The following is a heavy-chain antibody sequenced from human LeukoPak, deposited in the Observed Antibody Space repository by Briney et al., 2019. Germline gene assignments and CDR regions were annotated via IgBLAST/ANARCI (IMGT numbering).Heavy chain of an antibody. Sequence: GGSLRLSCAASGFTVSSNYMSWVRQAPGKGLEWVSVIYSGGSTYYADSVRGRFTISRDNSKNTLYLQMNSLGAEDTAVHYCAGDTVTTFSSYWGQGTLVTVSS. V-gene: IGHV3-53*01. CDR1: GFTVSSNY. D-gene: IGHD4-17*01. CDR3: AGDTVTTFSSY. CDR2: IYSGGST. J-gene: IGHJ4*02.